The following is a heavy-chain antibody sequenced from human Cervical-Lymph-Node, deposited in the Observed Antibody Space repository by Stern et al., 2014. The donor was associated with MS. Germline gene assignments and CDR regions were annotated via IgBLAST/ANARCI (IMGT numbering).Heavy chain of an antibody. V-gene: IGHV3-30*01. CDR1: GFTFSSYA. CDR3: ARDQAAQAAHYYYYYGMDV. J-gene: IGHJ6*02. Sequence: VQLVASGGGVVQPGRSLRLSCAASGFTFSSYAMHWVRQAPGKGLEWVAVISYAGSNKYYADSVKGRFTIPRDNSKNPLYLQMNSLRAEDTAVYYCARDQAAQAAHYYYYYGMDVWGQGTTVTVSS. D-gene: IGHD6-25*01. CDR2: ISYAGSNK.